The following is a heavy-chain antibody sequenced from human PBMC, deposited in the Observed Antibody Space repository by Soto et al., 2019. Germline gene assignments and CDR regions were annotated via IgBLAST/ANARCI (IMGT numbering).Heavy chain of an antibody. D-gene: IGHD3-10*01. CDR2: INPGNASP. CDR3: ARGSSSGSGGTGVLNV. V-gene: IGHV1-46*01. Sequence: QVQLAQSGAEVKKPGASVKVSCQASGYTFTKHYMNWVRQAPGQGLEWMGVINPGNASPRYAQKFQGRVTVTSDTSTSTVCMELTSLTSDDTAVYYCARGSSSGSGGTGVLNVWGQGTMVTVSS. CDR1: GYTFTKHY. J-gene: IGHJ3*01.